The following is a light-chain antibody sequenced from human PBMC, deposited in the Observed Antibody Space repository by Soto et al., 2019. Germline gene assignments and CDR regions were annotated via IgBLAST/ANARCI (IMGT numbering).Light chain of an antibody. J-gene: IGKJ1*01. V-gene: IGKV3-20*01. CDR1: QRISSN. CDR3: HQCGSAPRT. Sequence: EIVMTQSPATLSVSPGERATLSCRASQRISSNLAWYQHKPGQAPRLLIYAASSRATGIPDRFSGRGSGTDFTLTINRLEPEDVAVYYCHQCGSAPRTFGQGTKVDIK. CDR2: AAS.